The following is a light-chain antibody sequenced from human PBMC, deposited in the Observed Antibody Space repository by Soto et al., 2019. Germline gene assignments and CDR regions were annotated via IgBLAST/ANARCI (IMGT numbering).Light chain of an antibody. CDR2: YDN. V-gene: IGLV1-44*01. CDR1: NSNIGSNT. CDR3: AAWDASLNGRV. J-gene: IGLJ1*01. Sequence: QSVLTQPPSASGTPGQRVTISCSGSNSNIGSNTVNWYQQLPGTAPKLLIYYDNLRPSGVPDRTSGSKSGTSASLAISGLQSEDEADYYCAAWDASLNGRVFGTGTKVTV.